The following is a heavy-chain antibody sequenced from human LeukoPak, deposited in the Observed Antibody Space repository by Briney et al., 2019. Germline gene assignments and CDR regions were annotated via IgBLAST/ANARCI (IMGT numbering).Heavy chain of an antibody. V-gene: IGHV3-74*01. CDR3: GSDTVLGY. D-gene: IGHD5-18*01. CDR1: GFTFSSYW. Sequence: LGGSLRLSCAAPGFTFSSYWMHWVRQAPGKGLVWVSRINGDGSSTFYADSVKGRFTISRDNAKNTVYLQMNSLRVEDTTVYYCGSDTVLGYWGQGTLFSASS. J-gene: IGHJ4*02. CDR2: INGDGSST.